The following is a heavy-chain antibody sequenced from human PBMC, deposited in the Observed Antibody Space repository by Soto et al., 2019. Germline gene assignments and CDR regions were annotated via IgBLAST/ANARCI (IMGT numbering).Heavy chain of an antibody. D-gene: IGHD2-2*01. V-gene: IGHV3-23*01. Sequence: PGGSLRLSCAASGFTFSSYAMSWVRQAPGKGLEWVSAIGGSGGSTYYADSVKGRFTISRDNSKNTLYPQMNSLRAEDTAVYYCAKLRGYCSSTSCHYYYYYYMDVWGKGTTVTVSS. CDR2: IGGSGGST. CDR3: AKLRGYCSSTSCHYYYYYYMDV. CDR1: GFTFSSYA. J-gene: IGHJ6*03.